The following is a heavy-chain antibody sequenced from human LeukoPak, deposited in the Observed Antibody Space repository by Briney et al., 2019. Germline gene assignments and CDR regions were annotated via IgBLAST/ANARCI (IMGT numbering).Heavy chain of an antibody. CDR2: IYYSGST. CDR3: ARQAGDSSGYYYFFDGTGMDV. V-gene: IGHV4-59*08. Sequence: PSETLSLTCTVSGGSISSYYWSWIRQPPGKGLEWMGYIYYSGSTNYNPSLKSRVTISVDTSKNQFSLKLSSVTAADTAVYYCARQAGDSSGYYYFFDGTGMDVWGQGTTVTVSS. D-gene: IGHD3-22*01. CDR1: GGSISSYY. J-gene: IGHJ6*02.